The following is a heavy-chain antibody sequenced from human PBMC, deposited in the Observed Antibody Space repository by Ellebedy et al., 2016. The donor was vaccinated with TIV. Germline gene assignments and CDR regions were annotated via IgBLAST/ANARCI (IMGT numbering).Heavy chain of an antibody. CDR2: MNPNSGNT. J-gene: IGHJ4*02. CDR1: GYTFTSYD. V-gene: IGHV1-8*01. Sequence: ASVKVSXXASGYTFTSYDINWVRQATGQGLEWMGWMNPNSGNTGYAQKFQGRVTMTRNTSISTAYMELSSLRSEDTAVYYCARGFYSSGWLGYWGQGTLVTVSS. CDR3: ARGFYSSGWLGY. D-gene: IGHD6-19*01.